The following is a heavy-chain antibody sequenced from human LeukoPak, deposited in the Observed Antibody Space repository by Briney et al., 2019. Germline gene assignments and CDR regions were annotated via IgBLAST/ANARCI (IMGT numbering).Heavy chain of an antibody. CDR2: VYTSGST. V-gene: IGHV4-4*07. D-gene: IGHD3-16*02. J-gene: IGHJ5*02. CDR3: ARGRYDYVWGSYPNWFDP. CDR1: GGSISSYY. Sequence: PSETLSLTCTVSGGSISSYYWSWIRQPAGKGLEWIGRVYTSGSTNYNPSLKSRVTMSVDTSKNQFSLKLSSVTAADTAVYYCARGRYDYVWGSYPNWFDPWGQGTLVTVSS.